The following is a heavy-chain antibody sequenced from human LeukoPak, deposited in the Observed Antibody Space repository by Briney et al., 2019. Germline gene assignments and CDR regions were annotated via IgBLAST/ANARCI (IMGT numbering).Heavy chain of an antibody. D-gene: IGHD3-10*01. CDR1: GYTFTSYD. Sequence: ASVKVSCXASGYTFTSYDINWVRQATGQGLEWMGWMNPNSGNTGYAQKFQGRVTMTRNTSISTAYMELSSLRSEDTAVYYCARGDYGSGSYYYYMDVWGKGTTVTVSS. J-gene: IGHJ6*03. V-gene: IGHV1-8*01. CDR2: MNPNSGNT. CDR3: ARGDYGSGSYYYYMDV.